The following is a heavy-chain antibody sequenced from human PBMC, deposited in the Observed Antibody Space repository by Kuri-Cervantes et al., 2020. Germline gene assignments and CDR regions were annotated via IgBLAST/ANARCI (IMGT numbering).Heavy chain of an antibody. J-gene: IGHJ4*02. CDR1: GFTVSSNY. D-gene: IGHD5-18*01. V-gene: IGHV3-66*01. CDR3: ARDYQSWYWGGYSYAVDY. Sequence: GESLKISCAASGFTVSSNYMSWVRQAPGKGLEWVSVIYSGGSTYYADSVKGRFTISRDNSKNTLYLQMNSLRAEDTAVYYCARDYQSWYWGGYSYAVDYWGQGTLVTVSS. CDR2: IYSGGST.